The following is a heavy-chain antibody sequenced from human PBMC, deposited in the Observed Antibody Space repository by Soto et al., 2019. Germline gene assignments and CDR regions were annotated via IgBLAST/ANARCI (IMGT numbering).Heavy chain of an antibody. CDR3: ARGITGNYRPKYWFEP. CDR2: IYYSGST. J-gene: IGHJ5*02. CDR1: GGSISSGGYY. V-gene: IGHV4-31*03. D-gene: IGHD1-20*01. Sequence: QVQLQESGPGLVKPSQTLSLTCTVSGGSISSGGYYWSWIRQHPGKGLEWIGYIYYSGSTYYNPSLKSRVTISGDTSKNPFSLKLSSVTAADTAGYYYARGITGNYRPKYWFEPCGRGTLVSGSS.